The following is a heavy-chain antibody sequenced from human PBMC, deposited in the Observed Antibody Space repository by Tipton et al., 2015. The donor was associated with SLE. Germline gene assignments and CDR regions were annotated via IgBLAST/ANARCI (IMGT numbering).Heavy chain of an antibody. J-gene: IGHJ4*02. CDR2: MNPNSGYT. CDR3: ARDFGSGWASDY. Sequence: QLVQSGAEVKKPGASVKVSCKASGYTFSNYDIHWVQQATGQGLEWMGWMNPNSGYTAFAQKFQGRVTMTRDTSIRTAYMQLSSLRSEDTAVYYCARDFGSGWASDYWGQGTLVSVSS. CDR1: GYTFSNYD. V-gene: IGHV1-8*01. D-gene: IGHD6-19*01.